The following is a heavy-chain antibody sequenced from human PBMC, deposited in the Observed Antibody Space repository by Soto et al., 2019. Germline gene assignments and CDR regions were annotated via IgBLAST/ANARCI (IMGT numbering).Heavy chain of an antibody. D-gene: IGHD1-26*01. V-gene: IGHV3-23*01. CDR1: GFTFSVYT. CDR3: AKDFTPDSRWDIDC. Sequence: EVQLLESGGGLVQPAGSLRLSCAASGFTFSVYTMSWFCQAPGKGLEWVSSIYGNGGSTFYSASVKGRFTISRDNSGNTLYLQMSSLRAEDTAIYYCAKDFTPDSRWDIDCWGQGSLVTVSS. J-gene: IGHJ4*02. CDR2: IYGNGGST.